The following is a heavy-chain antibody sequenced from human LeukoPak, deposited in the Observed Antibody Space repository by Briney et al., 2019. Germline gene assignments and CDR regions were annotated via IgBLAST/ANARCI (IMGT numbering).Heavy chain of an antibody. J-gene: IGHJ6*03. CDR3: ARDSGPTGDPLHYYYYMDV. Sequence: PGGSLRLSCAGSGFTFSSNSMTWVRQAPGKGLEWVSYISSSSSTIYYADSVKGRFTISRDNAKNSLYLQMNSLRAEDTAVYYCARDSGPTGDPLHYYYYMDVWGKGTTVTVSS. D-gene: IGHD7-27*01. CDR1: GFTFSSNS. V-gene: IGHV3-48*01. CDR2: ISSSSSTI.